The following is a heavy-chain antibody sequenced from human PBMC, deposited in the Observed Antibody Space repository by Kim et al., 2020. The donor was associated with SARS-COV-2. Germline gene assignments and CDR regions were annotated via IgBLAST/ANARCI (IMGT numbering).Heavy chain of an antibody. CDR3: ARRTGADHLLYYYYGMDV. J-gene: IGHJ6*02. Sequence: KRRVTISVDTSKNQFALKLSAVTAADTAVYYCARRTGADHLLYYYYGMDVWGQGTTVTVSS. V-gene: IGHV4-31*02. D-gene: IGHD1-26*01.